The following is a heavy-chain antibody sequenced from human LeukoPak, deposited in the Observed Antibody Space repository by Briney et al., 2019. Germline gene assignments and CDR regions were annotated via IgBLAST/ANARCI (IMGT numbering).Heavy chain of an antibody. V-gene: IGHV3-23*01. CDR3: AKDNWGAFDY. CDR1: GFTFRTND. CDR2: IGASGGRT. D-gene: IGHD7-27*01. J-gene: IGHJ4*02. Sequence: GGSLRLSCAASGFTFRTNDMTWVLQAPGKGLEWVSSIGASGGRTNYADSVKGRFIISRDNPMDTLYLHMNSLRAEDTAIYYCAKDNWGAFDYWGQGTVVTVSS.